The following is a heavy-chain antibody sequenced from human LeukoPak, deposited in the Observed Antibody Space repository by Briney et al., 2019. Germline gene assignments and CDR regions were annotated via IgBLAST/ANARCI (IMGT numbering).Heavy chain of an antibody. V-gene: IGHV3-23*01. CDR2: ISFDGYDT. D-gene: IGHD2-2*02. J-gene: IGHJ4*02. Sequence: GGSLRLSCAASGLTFSTYTMNWVRQAPGKGLEWVSTISFDGYDTYYADSVKGRFTMSRDNSKNILYLQMNSLRVDDTAVYFCARKGSAISPLDFWGQGTLVTVSP. CDR1: GLTFSTYT. CDR3: ARKGSAISPLDF.